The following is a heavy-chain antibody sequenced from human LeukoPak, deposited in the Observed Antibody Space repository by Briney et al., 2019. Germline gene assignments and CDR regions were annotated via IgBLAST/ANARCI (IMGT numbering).Heavy chain of an antibody. J-gene: IGHJ4*02. V-gene: IGHV3-23*01. CDR2: ISGSGGST. CDR3: AKGRTSGTDFDY. Sequence: GGSLRLSCAASGFTFSSYGMHWVRQAPGKGLEWVSAISGSGGSTYYADSVKGRFTISRDNSKNTLYLQMNSLRAEDTAVYYCAKGRTSGTDFDYWGQGTLVTVSS. CDR1: GFTFSSYG. D-gene: IGHD1-1*01.